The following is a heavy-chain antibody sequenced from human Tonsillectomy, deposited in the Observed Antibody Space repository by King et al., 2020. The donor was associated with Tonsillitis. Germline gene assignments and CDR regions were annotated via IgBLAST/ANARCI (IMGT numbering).Heavy chain of an antibody. V-gene: IGHV2-26*01. CDR1: GFSLSNARMG. J-gene: IGHJ5*02. D-gene: IGHD6-13*01. CDR2: IFSNDEK. Sequence: LTLKESGPVLVKPTETLTLTCTVSGFSLSNARMGVSWIRQPPGKALEWLAHIFSNDEKSYSTSLKNRLTISKDTSKSQVVLTMTNVDPVDTATYYCALSGIIAALRGFDPWGQGTLVTVSS. CDR3: ALSGIIAALRGFDP.